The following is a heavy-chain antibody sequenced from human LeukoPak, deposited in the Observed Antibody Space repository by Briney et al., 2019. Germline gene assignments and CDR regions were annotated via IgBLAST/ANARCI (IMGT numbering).Heavy chain of an antibody. CDR3: ARGRTTGTRRPGGVLRDWFDP. CDR2: INHSGST. CDR1: GGSFSGYY. Sequence: SETLSLTCAVYGGSFSGYYWSWIRQPPGKGLEWIGEINHSGSTNYNPSLKSRVTISVDTSKNQFSLKLSSVTAADTAVYYCARGRTTGTRRPGGVLRDWFDPWGQGTLVTVSS. V-gene: IGHV4-34*01. D-gene: IGHD1-1*01. J-gene: IGHJ5*02.